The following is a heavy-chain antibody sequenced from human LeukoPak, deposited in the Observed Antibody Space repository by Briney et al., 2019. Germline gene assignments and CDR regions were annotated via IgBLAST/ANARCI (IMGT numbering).Heavy chain of an antibody. CDR1: GGSISSYY. CDR2: IYYSGST. J-gene: IGHJ6*03. D-gene: IGHD3-3*01. V-gene: IGHV4-59*01. CDR3: ARDRLPLTIFGVARHAYYMDV. Sequence: SETLSLTCTVSGGSISSYYWSWIRQPPGKGLEWIGCIYYSGSTNYNPSLKSRVTISVDTSKNQFSLKLSSVTAADTAVYYCARDRLPLTIFGVARHAYYMDVWGKGTTVTVSS.